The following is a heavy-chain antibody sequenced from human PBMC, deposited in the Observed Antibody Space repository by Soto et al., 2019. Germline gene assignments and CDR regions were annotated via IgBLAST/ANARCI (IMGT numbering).Heavy chain of an antibody. D-gene: IGHD2-8*01. CDR3: AKDAIANNGASEALDM. V-gene: IGHV3-23*01. CDR1: GFNFRAYA. J-gene: IGHJ3*02. CDR2: LVGSGDTI. Sequence: HPGGSLRLSCAASGFNFRAYAMSWVRQAPGKGLEWVSGLVGSGDTIFYAASVRGRFTVSRDNSKNTLFLEMNSLRAEDTAVYYCAKDAIANNGASEALDMWGQGPKVTV.